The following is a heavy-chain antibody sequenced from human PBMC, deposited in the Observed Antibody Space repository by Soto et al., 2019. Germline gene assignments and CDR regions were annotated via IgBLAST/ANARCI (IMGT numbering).Heavy chain of an antibody. D-gene: IGHD3-22*01. CDR3: ATQPRYDSSGYFYY. V-gene: IGHV4-31*03. CDR2: VYYTGST. CDR1: GVSIKSGGFY. J-gene: IGHJ4*02. Sequence: SETLSLTCSVSGVSIKSGGFYWTWIRQLPGKGLEWIGDVYYTGSTFYHPSLETRVTLSLDTSNNQFSLNLGSVTAADTAVYYCATQPRYDSSGYFYYWGQGTQVTVSS.